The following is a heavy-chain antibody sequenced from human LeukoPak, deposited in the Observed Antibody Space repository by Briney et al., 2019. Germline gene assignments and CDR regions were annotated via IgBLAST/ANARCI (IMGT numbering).Heavy chain of an antibody. V-gene: IGHV4-39*07. Sequence: SETLSLTCIVSGDTIDTRHFYWTWIRQPPGKGLEWIGSIYYNLSTSYNPSLLSRVTISVDTSKNQFSLRLTSVTAADTAMYYCAKGGDAYKVGNYWGPGTMVTVSS. CDR2: IYYNLST. D-gene: IGHD5-24*01. CDR3: AKGGDAYKVGNY. J-gene: IGHJ1*01. CDR1: GDTIDTRHFY.